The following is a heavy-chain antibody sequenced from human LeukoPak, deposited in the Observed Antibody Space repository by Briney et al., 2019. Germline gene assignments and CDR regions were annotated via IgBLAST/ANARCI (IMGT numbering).Heavy chain of an antibody. CDR2: INQDGSEK. V-gene: IGHV3-7*01. Sequence: GGSLRLSCAASGFTFSTYWMTWVRQAPGEGLEWVANINQDGSEKFYVDSVRGRFTISRDNAKNSVYLQMNSLRAEDTAVYYCARGLCSGGSCYSSPDYWGQGTLDIVPT. J-gene: IGHJ4*02. CDR1: GFTFSTYW. CDR3: ARGLCSGGSCYSSPDY. D-gene: IGHD2-15*01.